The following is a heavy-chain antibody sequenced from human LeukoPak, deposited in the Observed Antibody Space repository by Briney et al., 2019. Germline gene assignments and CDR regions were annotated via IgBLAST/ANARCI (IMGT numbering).Heavy chain of an antibody. V-gene: IGHV1-69*05. D-gene: IGHD6-13*01. CDR3: ARGHLVYSSSWYGSPGWFDP. J-gene: IGHJ5*02. Sequence: ASVKVSCKASGGTFSNYAISWVRQAPGQGLEWMGGIIPIFGTAKYAQKFQGRVTITTDESTSTAYMELRSLRSDDTAVYYCARGHLVYSSSWYGSPGWFDPWGQGTLVTVSS. CDR1: GGTFSNYA. CDR2: IIPIFGTA.